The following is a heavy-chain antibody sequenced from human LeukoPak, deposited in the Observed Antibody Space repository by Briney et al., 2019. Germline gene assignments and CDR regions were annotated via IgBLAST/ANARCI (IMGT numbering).Heavy chain of an antibody. J-gene: IGHJ4*02. CDR3: ARLTYYYDSSGRLDY. CDR1: GGSISSYY. V-gene: IGHV4-59*01. Sequence: SETLSLTCTVSGGSISSYYWSWIRQPPGKGLEWIGYIYYSGSTNYNPSLKSRVTISVDTSKNQFSLKLSSVTAADTAVYYCARLTYYYDSSGRLDYWGQGTLVTVSS. D-gene: IGHD3-22*01. CDR2: IYYSGST.